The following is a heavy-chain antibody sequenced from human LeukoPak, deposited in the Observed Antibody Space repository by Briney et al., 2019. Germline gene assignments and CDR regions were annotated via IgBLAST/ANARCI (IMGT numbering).Heavy chain of an antibody. V-gene: IGHV4-59*01. CDR3: ARGNNYYGSGSYGWFDP. CDR2: IYYSGST. D-gene: IGHD3-10*01. Sequence: SETLSLTCTVSGGSISSYYWSWIRQPPGKGLEWIGYIYYSGSTNYNPSLKSRVTISVDTSKNQFSLKLSSVTAADTAVYYCARGNNYYGSGSYGWFDPWGQGTLVTVSS. CDR1: GGSISSYY. J-gene: IGHJ5*02.